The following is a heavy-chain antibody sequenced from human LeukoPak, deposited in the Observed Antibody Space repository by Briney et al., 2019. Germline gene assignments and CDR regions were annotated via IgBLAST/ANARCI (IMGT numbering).Heavy chain of an antibody. CDR3: APNEDIVVVGPLAFDI. D-gene: IGHD2-2*01. CDR2: IYYSGST. V-gene: IGHV4-59*01. CDR1: GRSISSYY. Sequence: SETLSLTCTVSGRSISSYYWSWLRQPPGKGLEWIGYIYYSGSTHYNPSLKSRVTISVDTPKNQFSLKLSSVTAADTAVYYCAPNEDIVVVGPLAFDIWSQGTMVTVSS. J-gene: IGHJ3*02.